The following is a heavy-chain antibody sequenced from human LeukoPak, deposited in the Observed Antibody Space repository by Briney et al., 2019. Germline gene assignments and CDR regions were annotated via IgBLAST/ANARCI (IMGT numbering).Heavy chain of an antibody. CDR2: ISSTGSTI. CDR1: GFTFSDYY. CDR3: AKAGTGTNMIFDY. Sequence: PGGSLRLSCAASGFTFSDYYMSWIRQAPGKGLEWVSYISSTGSTIYYADSVKGRLTTSRDNAKNTLYLQMDSLGAEDTAVYYCAKAGTGTNMIFDYWGQGTLVTVSS. D-gene: IGHD1-1*01. J-gene: IGHJ4*02. V-gene: IGHV3-11*01.